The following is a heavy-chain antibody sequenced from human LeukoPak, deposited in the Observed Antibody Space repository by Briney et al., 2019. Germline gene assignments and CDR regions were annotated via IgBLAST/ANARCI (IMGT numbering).Heavy chain of an antibody. J-gene: IGHJ4*02. Sequence: ASVKVSCKASGYTFTSYTMHWVRQAPGQRLEWMGWINAGNGNTKSSQKFQGRVTITRDTSATTAYMELSSLRSEDAAVYYCARGGSLDYWGQGTLVTVSS. CDR3: ARGGSLDY. CDR1: GYTFTSYT. D-gene: IGHD6-13*01. V-gene: IGHV1-3*01. CDR2: INAGNGNT.